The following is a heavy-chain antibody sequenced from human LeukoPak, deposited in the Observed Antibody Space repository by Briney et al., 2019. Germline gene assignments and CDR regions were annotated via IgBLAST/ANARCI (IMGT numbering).Heavy chain of an antibody. CDR3: ARDAEMATTTIDY. D-gene: IGHD5-24*01. CDR2: INPNTGGT. Sequence: ASVKVSCKASGYTFAVYFMHWVRQAPGQGLEWMGWINPNTGGTNYAQKFQGRVTMTRDTSISTAYMELSRLGSGDTAFYYCARDAEMATTTIDYWGQGTLVTVSS. CDR1: GYTFAVYF. J-gene: IGHJ4*02. V-gene: IGHV1-2*02.